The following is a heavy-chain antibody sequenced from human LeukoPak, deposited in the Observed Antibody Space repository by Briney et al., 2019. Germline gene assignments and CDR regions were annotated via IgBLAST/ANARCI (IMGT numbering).Heavy chain of an antibody. Sequence: ASVKVSCKASGYTFSSYGISWVRQAPGQGLEWMGWISTYNGNTNYAQNLQGRVTMTTDTSTSTAYTELRSLRSDDTAVYYCARSGYSGYDHFDYWGQGTLVTVSS. CDR1: GYTFSSYG. J-gene: IGHJ4*02. CDR2: ISTYNGNT. CDR3: ARSGYSGYDHFDY. D-gene: IGHD5-12*01. V-gene: IGHV1-18*01.